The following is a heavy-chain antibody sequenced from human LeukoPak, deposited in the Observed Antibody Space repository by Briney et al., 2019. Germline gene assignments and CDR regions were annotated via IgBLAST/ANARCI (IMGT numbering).Heavy chain of an antibody. D-gene: IGHD5-18*01. CDR1: GGTFGRYV. CDR3: AKEGDTALVTGYLNF. V-gene: IGHV1-69*13. CDR2: IIPPFGTA. Sequence: SVKVSCKASGGTFGRYVISWVRQAPGQGLEWMGGIIPPFGTAHYAQKFQDRLTITADESATTVYMEMSSLRSEDTAMYYCAKEGDTALVTGYLNFWGRGTLVTVAA. J-gene: IGHJ2*01.